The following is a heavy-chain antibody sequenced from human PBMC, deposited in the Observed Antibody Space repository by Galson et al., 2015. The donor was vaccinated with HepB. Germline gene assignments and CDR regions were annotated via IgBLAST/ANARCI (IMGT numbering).Heavy chain of an antibody. CDR1: GFSLTTGGMC. D-gene: IGHD3-10*01. CDR2: IDWEDDK. Sequence: PALVKPTQTLTLTCTISGFSLTTGGMCVSWIRQPPGKAPEWLALIDWEDDKQYTTSLRTRLTISRDTSRNQVVLTMTNMDPVDTATYYCARTTMLRGVYKWFDPWGQGTVVTVSS. V-gene: IGHV2-70*01. CDR3: ARTTMLRGVYKWFDP. J-gene: IGHJ5*02.